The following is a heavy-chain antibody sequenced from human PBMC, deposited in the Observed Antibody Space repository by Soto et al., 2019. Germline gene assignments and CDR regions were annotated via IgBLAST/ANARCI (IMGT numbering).Heavy chain of an antibody. CDR1: GYTFTSYG. Sequence: GASVKVSCKASGYTFTSYGISWVRQAPGQGLEWMGWISAYNGNTNYAQKLQGRVTMTTDTSTSTAYMELRSLRSDDTAVYYCARVRYFDLLLWVNWFDPWGQGTLVTVSS. J-gene: IGHJ5*02. V-gene: IGHV1-18*01. CDR3: ARVRYFDLLLWVNWFDP. CDR2: ISAYNGNT. D-gene: IGHD3-9*01.